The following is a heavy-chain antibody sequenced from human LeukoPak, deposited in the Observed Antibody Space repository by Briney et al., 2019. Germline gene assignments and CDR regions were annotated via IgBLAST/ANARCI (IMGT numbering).Heavy chain of an antibody. J-gene: IGHJ4*02. Sequence: GASVKVSCKASGYTFTNYTMNWVRQAPGQGLEWMGWINPNTANPTYAQGFTGRFVFSVDTSVATAYLQISRLKAEDTAVYYCVRPYCSGDNCHSYFDHWGQGTLVTVSS. CDR1: GYTFTNYT. V-gene: IGHV7-4-1*02. CDR2: INPNTANP. D-gene: IGHD2-15*01. CDR3: VRPYCSGDNCHSYFDH.